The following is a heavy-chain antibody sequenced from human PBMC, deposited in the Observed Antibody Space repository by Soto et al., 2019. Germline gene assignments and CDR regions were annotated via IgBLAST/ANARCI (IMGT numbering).Heavy chain of an antibody. CDR3: ARGAGAYGSGSYYKGGMDV. Sequence: GESLKISCKGSAYSFTSYWIGWVRQMPGKGLEWMGIIYPGDSDTRYSPSFQGQVTISADKSISTAYLQWSSLKASDTAMYYCARGAGAYGSGSYYKGGMDVWGQGTTVTVSS. J-gene: IGHJ6*02. CDR2: IYPGDSDT. CDR1: AYSFTSYW. D-gene: IGHD3-10*01. V-gene: IGHV5-51*01.